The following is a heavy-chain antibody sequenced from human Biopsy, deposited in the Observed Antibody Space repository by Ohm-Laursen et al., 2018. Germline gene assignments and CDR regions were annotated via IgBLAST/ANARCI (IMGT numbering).Heavy chain of an antibody. Sequence: SETLSLTCAVSGGSIGSFFWSWIRQPPGKGLEWIGYIYYSGSTNYNPSLRSRVTISVDRSKNQFSLELSSVTAADTAVYFCARSLHGRGPQWGAPTGVFDVWGRGTAVTVSS. J-gene: IGHJ3*01. CDR2: IYYSGST. D-gene: IGHD5-24*01. V-gene: IGHV4-59*01. CDR1: GGSIGSFF. CDR3: ARSLHGRGPQWGAPTGVFDV.